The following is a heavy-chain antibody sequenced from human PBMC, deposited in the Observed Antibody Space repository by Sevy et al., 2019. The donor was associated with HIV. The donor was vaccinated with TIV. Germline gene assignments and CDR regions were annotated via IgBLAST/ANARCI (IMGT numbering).Heavy chain of an antibody. CDR2: IRYDGSDK. Sequence: GGSLSLSCAASGFTFSNYGMHWVRQVPGKGLEWVTFIRYDGSDKYYAASVKGRFTISRDDSKNTVYLQMDSLRPEDTAIYYCAKDLAGPGRKDFDYWGQGTMVTVSS. V-gene: IGHV3-30*02. J-gene: IGHJ4*02. CDR1: GFTFSNYG. D-gene: IGHD6-13*01. CDR3: AKDLAGPGRKDFDY.